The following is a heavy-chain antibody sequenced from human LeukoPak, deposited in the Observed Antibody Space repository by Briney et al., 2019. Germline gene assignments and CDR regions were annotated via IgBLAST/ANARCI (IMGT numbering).Heavy chain of an antibody. D-gene: IGHD2-21*01. J-gene: IGHJ4*02. CDR1: GYTFTDYY. V-gene: IGHV1-2*02. Sequence: ASVKVSCKASGYTFTDYYIHWVRQAPGQGLEWMGWINPNSDYTFYAQKFQGRVTLTRDTSISTVYMELTTLTSDDTALYYCAVAPGDYWGQGALVTVSS. CDR2: INPNSDYT. CDR3: AVAPGDY.